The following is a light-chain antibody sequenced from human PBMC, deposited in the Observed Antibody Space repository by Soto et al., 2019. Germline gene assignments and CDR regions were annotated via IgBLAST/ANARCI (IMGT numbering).Light chain of an antibody. CDR1: SGTVTSGHY. J-gene: IGLJ2*01. CDR3: LLFYGNGRI. CDR2: NXX. Sequence: QAVVTQEPSLTVSPGGTVTLTCASSSGTVTSGHYPSWFQQKPGQAPRSLIYNXXXKHSWTPARFSGSLLGGKAALTLSGXXXXXXXEYYCLLFYGNGRIFGGGTKLTVL. V-gene: IGLV7-43*01.